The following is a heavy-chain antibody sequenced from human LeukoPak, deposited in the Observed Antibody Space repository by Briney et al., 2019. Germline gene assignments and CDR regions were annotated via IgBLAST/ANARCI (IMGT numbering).Heavy chain of an antibody. D-gene: IGHD6-19*01. V-gene: IGHV3-23*01. Sequence: GGSLRLSCAASGFTFSNYALSWVRQAPGRGLEWVSLISWSSLTTEYADSVKGRFAVSRDNSKNTLSLQMNSLNADDTAVYYCAKHVRTSVWFFDSWGQGTLVTVSS. CDR2: ISWSSLTT. J-gene: IGHJ4*02. CDR3: AKHVRTSVWFFDS. CDR1: GFTFSNYA.